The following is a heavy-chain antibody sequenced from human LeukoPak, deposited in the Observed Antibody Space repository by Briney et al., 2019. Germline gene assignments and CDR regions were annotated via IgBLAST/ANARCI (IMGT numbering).Heavy chain of an antibody. CDR3: ARGPSSGWITTLYYYYGMDV. D-gene: IGHD6-19*01. CDR1: GFTFSSYD. V-gene: IGHV3-30*19. CDR2: ISYDGSNK. J-gene: IGHJ6*02. Sequence: PGGSLRLSCAASGFTFSSYDMHRVPQAPGKGREWVAVISYDGSNKYYADSVKGGVAIARDNSKNTLYLQMNSLRAEDTAVYYCARGPSSGWITTLYYYYGMDVWGQGATVTVSS.